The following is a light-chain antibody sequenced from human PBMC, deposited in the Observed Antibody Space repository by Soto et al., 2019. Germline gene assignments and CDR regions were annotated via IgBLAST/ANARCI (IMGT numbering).Light chain of an antibody. CDR1: SSDVGGYNY. CDR3: SSYTSSSTVV. J-gene: IGLJ2*01. CDR2: DVS. Sequence: QSALTQPASVSGSPGQSITISCTGTSSDVGGYNYVSWYQQHPGKAPKLMIYDVSNRPSGVSNRFSGSKSGNTASLTIAGLQAEDEADYHCSSYTSSSTVVFGERTKLTVL. V-gene: IGLV2-14*01.